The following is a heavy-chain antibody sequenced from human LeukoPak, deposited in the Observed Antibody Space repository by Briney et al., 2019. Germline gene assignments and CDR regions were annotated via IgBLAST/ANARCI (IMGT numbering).Heavy chain of an antibody. V-gene: IGHV3-7*01. CDR2: IKHDGSEE. CDR3: ARDLYYYDSSGYYRGLDY. J-gene: IGHJ4*02. Sequence: GSLRLSCAASGFTSNTYRMSWVRQAPGKGLEWVANIKHDGSEENYVDSVKGRFTISRDNAKGSLSLQMNSLRGEDTAVYYCARDLYYYDSSGYYRGLDYWGQGTLVTVSS. CDR1: GFTSNTYR. D-gene: IGHD3-22*01.